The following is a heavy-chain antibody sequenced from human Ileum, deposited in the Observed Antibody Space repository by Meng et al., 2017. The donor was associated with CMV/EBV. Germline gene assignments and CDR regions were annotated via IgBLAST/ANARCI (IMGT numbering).Heavy chain of an antibody. D-gene: IGHD3-16*01. V-gene: IGHV3-43*01. J-gene: IGHJ4*02. CDR3: ANGVSRAYYVS. Sequence: GGSLRLSCAVSGFTFDDYTMHWVRQPPGKGLEWVSVINWNGGTTYYAASVKGRFTVSRDNGKNSLYLQMNSLTTEDTAFYYCANGVSRAYYVSWGQGTLVTVSS. CDR2: INWNGGTT. CDR1: GFTFDDYT.